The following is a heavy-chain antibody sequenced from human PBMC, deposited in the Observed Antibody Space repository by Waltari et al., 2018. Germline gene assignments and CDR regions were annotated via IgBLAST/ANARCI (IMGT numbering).Heavy chain of an antibody. J-gene: IGHJ4*02. CDR1: GFSFGLYQ. CDR3: ARDVVADY. V-gene: IGHV3-33*01. Sequence: QVQLVESGGGVVHPGGSLRLSCGASGFSFGLYQVHWVRRAQGKGLEVWASIWSDASHQYYADSVKGRFTISRDNSKNTLYLQMNSLRVEDTATYYCARDVVADYWGQGARVSVSS. D-gene: IGHD3-16*02. CDR2: IWSDASHQ.